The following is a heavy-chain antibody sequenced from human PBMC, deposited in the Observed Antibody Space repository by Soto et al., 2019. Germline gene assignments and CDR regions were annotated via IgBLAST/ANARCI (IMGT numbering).Heavy chain of an antibody. CDR3: ARGLSAVPSYLDY. Sequence: EVQLVESGGGLVQPGRSLRLSCVASGFTFDDYVMHWVRQVPGKGLEWVSGISWNSGNIDYADSVKGRFTISRANAMNSLSLQMTRLRPEDTALYYCARGLSAVPSYLDYWGQGTLVTVSS. CDR2: ISWNSGNI. J-gene: IGHJ4*02. CDR1: GFTFDDYV. V-gene: IGHV3-9*01. D-gene: IGHD3-16*01.